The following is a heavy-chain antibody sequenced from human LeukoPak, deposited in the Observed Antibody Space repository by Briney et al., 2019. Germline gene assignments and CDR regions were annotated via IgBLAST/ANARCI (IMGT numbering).Heavy chain of an antibody. CDR1: GFTFSSYW. CDR2: IKQDGSVR. J-gene: IGHJ4*02. D-gene: IGHD6-19*01. CDR3: AREMGQWRY. V-gene: IGHV3-7*03. Sequence: GGSLRLSCAASGFTFSSYWMGWVRQAPGKGLEWVASIKQDGSVRYYVDSVKGRFTISRDNAKNSLYLQTNSLRAEDTAVYYCAREMGQWRYWGQGTLVTVSS.